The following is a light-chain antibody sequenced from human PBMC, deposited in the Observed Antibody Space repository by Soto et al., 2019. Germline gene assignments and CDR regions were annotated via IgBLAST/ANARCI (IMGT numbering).Light chain of an antibody. J-gene: IGKJ5*01. V-gene: IGKV3-11*01. CDR1: KSVRGS. CDR2: AET. Sequence: EIVLTQSPATLSLSPGERATLSFRASKSVRGSLAWYQQRPGQSSRLLIYAETYRATGIPARCSCRGSGTDFALAISGLEPADLAIYYCQLLRDWPPSITFGQGTRLEI. CDR3: QLLRDWPPSIT.